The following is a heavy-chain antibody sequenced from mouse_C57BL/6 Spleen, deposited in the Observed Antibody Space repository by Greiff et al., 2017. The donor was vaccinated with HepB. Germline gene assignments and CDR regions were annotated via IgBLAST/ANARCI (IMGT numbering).Heavy chain of an antibody. CDR2: INPNNGGT. V-gene: IGHV1-26*01. CDR1: GYTFTDYY. CDR3: ARRDYGSGYAAWLAY. D-gene: IGHD1-1*01. J-gene: IGHJ3*01. Sequence: VQLQQSGPELVKPGASVKISCKASGYTFTDYYMNWVKQSHGKSLEWIGDINPNNGGTSSNQKFKGKATLTVDKSSSTAYMELSSLTSEDSAVYNCARRDYGSGYAAWLAYWGQGTLVTVSA.